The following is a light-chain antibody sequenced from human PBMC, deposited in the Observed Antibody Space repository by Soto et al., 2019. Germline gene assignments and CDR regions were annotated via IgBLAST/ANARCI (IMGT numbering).Light chain of an antibody. V-gene: IGKV3-20*01. CDR1: QTVRNNY. Sequence: ECVLTQSPGTLSLAPGEVATLSCRASQTVRNNYLAWYQQKPGQAPRLLIYDASSRATGIPDRFSGGGSGTDFTLTISRLEPDESTVYYCQQFSSYPLTFGRVAKVEIX. CDR2: DAS. J-gene: IGKJ4*01. CDR3: QQFSSYPLT.